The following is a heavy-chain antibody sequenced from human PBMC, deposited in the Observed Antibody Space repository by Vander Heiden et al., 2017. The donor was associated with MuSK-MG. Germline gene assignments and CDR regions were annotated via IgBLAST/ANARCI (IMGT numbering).Heavy chain of an antibody. CDR2: INPNSGGT. D-gene: IGHD2-2*01. CDR1: GYTFPGYY. Sequence: QVQLVQSGAAVKTPGASVKVPCTASGYTFPGYYRRWVRQAPGQGLEGMGRINPNSGGTNYAQKFQGRVTMTRDTSISTAYMELSRRRSDDTAVYYCARVAYQLPAVDNWFDPWGQVTLVTVSS. J-gene: IGHJ5*02. CDR3: ARVAYQLPAVDNWFDP. V-gene: IGHV1-2*06.